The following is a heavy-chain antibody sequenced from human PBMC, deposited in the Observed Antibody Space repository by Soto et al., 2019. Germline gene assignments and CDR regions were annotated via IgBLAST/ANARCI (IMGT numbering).Heavy chain of an antibody. V-gene: IGHV1-2*06. J-gene: IGHJ4*01. D-gene: IGHD2-15*01. CDR1: VFSVDTTYC. Sequence: GASVKVSCKASVFSVDTTYCIHWVRRAPGQGLEWMGPINPNSGDTNYAQNFQGRVTMTRDTSISTAYMEVSSLTSDDTAVYYCGSPRSGPSPDVGHWGHGTVVTVSS. CDR3: GSPRSGPSPDVGH. CDR2: INPNSGDT.